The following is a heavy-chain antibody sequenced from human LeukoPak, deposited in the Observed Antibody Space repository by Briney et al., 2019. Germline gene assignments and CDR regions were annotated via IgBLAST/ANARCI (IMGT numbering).Heavy chain of an antibody. Sequence: GGSLRLFCIASGFIFDVYGMSWVRQAPGKGLEWVSGSVWDGGNTGYAEYVKGRLNIAKYNENNFLYLQVKCMRVEDTALNYCGRDKNIQGYSYGYYNESSCYADDLDIWGKGTIVTVSS. CDR3: GRDKNIQGYSYGYYNESSCYADDLDI. CDR2: SVWDGGNT. J-gene: IGHJ3*02. CDR1: GFIFDVYG. V-gene: IGHV3-20*04. D-gene: IGHD5-18*01.